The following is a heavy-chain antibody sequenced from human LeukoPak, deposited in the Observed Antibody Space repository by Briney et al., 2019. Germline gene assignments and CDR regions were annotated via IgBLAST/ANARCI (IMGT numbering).Heavy chain of an antibody. J-gene: IGHJ4*02. Sequence: PGGSLRLSSAASGFTFSSYWMYWVRQAPGKGLVWVSRISSDGITTNYAGAVKGRFTMSRDNAKNTLFLQMNTLRAEDTAVYYCVRDQGELPTYWGQGTLVTVSS. D-gene: IGHD1-26*01. CDR1: GFTFSSYW. V-gene: IGHV3-74*01. CDR3: VRDQGELPTY. CDR2: ISSDGITT.